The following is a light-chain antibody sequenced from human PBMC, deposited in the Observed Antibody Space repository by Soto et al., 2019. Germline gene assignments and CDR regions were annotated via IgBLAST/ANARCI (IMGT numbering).Light chain of an antibody. CDR3: QQYESPPWT. V-gene: IGKV4-1*01. CDR1: QSVLKSSTNKNY. J-gene: IGKJ1*01. Sequence: DIVMTQSPDSLAVSLGARATINCTSSQSVLKSSTNKNYLAWYQQKPGQPPKPLIYWASARESGVSDRFSGSGSGTDFTLTIRSLQTEDVAVYYCQQYESPPWTFGQGTKGEIK. CDR2: WAS.